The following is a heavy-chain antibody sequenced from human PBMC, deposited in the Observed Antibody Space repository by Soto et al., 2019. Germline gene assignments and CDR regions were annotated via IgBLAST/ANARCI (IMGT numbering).Heavy chain of an antibody. J-gene: IGHJ6*02. D-gene: IGHD2-2*01. V-gene: IGHV3-49*03. CDR2: IRSKSYGVTT. Sequence: GGSLRLSCTASGFTFGDYPMSRFRQAPGKGLEWVGFIRSKSYGVTTEYAACVKGRFTISRDDSKSIAYLQMNSLKTEDTAVYHCTRDGACWVVVPAVFMDFYYYGMDVWGQGTTVTLSS. CDR1: GFTFGDYP. CDR3: TRDGACWVVVPAVFMDFYYYGMDV.